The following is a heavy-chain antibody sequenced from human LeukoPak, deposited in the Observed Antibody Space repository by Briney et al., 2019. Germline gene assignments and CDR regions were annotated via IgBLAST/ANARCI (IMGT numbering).Heavy chain of an antibody. CDR3: ARARLQQLAPFDY. CDR2: IYYSGST. CDR1: GGSISSSSYY. J-gene: IGHJ4*02. V-gene: IGHV4-39*01. D-gene: IGHD6-13*01. Sequence: SETLSLTCTVSGGSISSSSYYWGWIRQPPGKGLEWIGSIYYSGSTYYNPSLKSRVTISVDTSKNQFSLKLSSVTAADTAVYYCARARLQQLAPFDYWGQGTLVTVSS.